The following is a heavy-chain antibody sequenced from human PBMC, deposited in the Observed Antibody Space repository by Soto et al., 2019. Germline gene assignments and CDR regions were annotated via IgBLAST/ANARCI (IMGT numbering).Heavy chain of an antibody. Sequence: QVQLQESGPGLVKPSQTLSLTCTVSGGSISSAGYYWSWIRQHPEKGLEWIGYIYYTGSTYYNPSLQSRVTISVDTSKNQSSMRLSSVTAADTAVYYCARVGAEKTPARSYFDYWGQGTLVTVSS. J-gene: IGHJ4*02. V-gene: IGHV4-31*03. CDR2: IYYTGST. CDR3: ARVGAEKTPARSYFDY. D-gene: IGHD3-16*01. CDR1: GGSISSAGYY.